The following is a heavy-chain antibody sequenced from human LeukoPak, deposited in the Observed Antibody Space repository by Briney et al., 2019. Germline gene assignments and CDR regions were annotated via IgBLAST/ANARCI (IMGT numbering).Heavy chain of an antibody. Sequence: GGSLRLSCAASGFTVSSNYMSWVRQAPGKGLEWVSVIYSGGSTYYADSVKGRFTISRDNSKNTLYLQMNSLRAEDTAVYYCARDRRGELVFDYWGQGTLVTVS. V-gene: IGHV3-53*01. CDR3: ARDRRGELVFDY. CDR2: IYSGGST. J-gene: IGHJ4*02. CDR1: GFTVSSNY. D-gene: IGHD1-26*01.